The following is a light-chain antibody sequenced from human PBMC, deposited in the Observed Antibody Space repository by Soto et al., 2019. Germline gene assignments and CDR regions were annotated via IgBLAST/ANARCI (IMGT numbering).Light chain of an antibody. Sequence: QSALTQPASVSGSPGQSITISCTGTSSDVGSYNLVSWYQQHPGKAPKLMIYEVSKRPSGVSNRFSGSKSGNTASLTISELQAEDDADYYCSSYAGSTTVVFGAGTKLTVL. CDR2: EVS. CDR1: SSDVGSYNL. J-gene: IGLJ2*01. V-gene: IGLV2-23*02. CDR3: SSYAGSTTVV.